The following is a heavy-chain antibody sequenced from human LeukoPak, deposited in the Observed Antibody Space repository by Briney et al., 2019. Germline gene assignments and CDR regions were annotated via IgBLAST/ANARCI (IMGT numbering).Heavy chain of an antibody. CDR3: ASSSGGPRGFDY. J-gene: IGHJ4*02. D-gene: IGHD1-26*01. V-gene: IGHV3-53*01. CDR1: GFTVSSNY. Sequence: GGSLRLSCAASGFTVSSNYMSWVRQAPGKGLEWVSVIYSGGSTYYADSVKGRFTISRDNSKNTLYLQMNSLRAEDTAVYSCASSSGGPRGFDYWGQGTLVTVSS. CDR2: IYSGGST.